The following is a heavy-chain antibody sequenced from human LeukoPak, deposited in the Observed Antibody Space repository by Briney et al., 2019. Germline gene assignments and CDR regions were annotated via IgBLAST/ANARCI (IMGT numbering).Heavy chain of an antibody. CDR3: AREGGISRGYCSSTSCYSPLDY. D-gene: IGHD2-2*02. CDR2: IYTTGST. J-gene: IGHJ4*02. CDR1: GGSISSGSYY. Sequence: SQTLSLTCTVSGGSISSGSYYWSWVRQPAGKGLEWIGRIYTTGSTNYNPSLKSRVTISMDTSKNQFSLKLSSVTAADTAVYYCAREGGISRGYCSSTSCYSPLDYWGQGTLVTVSS. V-gene: IGHV4-61*02.